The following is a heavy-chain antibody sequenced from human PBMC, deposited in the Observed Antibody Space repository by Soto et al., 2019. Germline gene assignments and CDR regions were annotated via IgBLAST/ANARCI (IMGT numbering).Heavy chain of an antibody. V-gene: IGHV1-69*13. D-gene: IGHD5-12*01. CDR2: ITPVFETP. J-gene: IGHJ6*02. CDR3: ARAIHGYNYRVDF. Sequence: SVKVSCKVSGGTFTSDAISWVRQAPGQGLEWMGGITPVFETPNYAQKFQGRVTITADESTESTGTAYMELSSLTSDDAAVYYCARAIHGYNYRVDFWGQGTTVPVSS. CDR1: GGTFTSDA.